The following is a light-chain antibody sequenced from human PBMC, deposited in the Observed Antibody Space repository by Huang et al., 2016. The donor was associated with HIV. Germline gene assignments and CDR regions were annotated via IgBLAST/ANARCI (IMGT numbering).Light chain of an antibody. CDR1: QTISTS. CDR3: QQSHETPRT. CDR2: AAS. V-gene: IGKV1-39*01. Sequence: DIQMTQSPSSLSASVGDRITITCRASQTISTSLNWYQQKPGTAPNLLIYAASTLQSGVPSSFSGSGSGTDFTLTITGLRPEDFATYYCQQSHETPRTFGQGTKVEIK. J-gene: IGKJ1*01.